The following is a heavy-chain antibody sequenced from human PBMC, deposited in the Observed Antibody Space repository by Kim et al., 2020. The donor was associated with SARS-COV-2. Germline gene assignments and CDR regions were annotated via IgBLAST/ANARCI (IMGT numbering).Heavy chain of an antibody. J-gene: IGHJ6*02. Sequence: GGSLRLSCAASGFTFSNYWMSWVRQAPGKGLEWVANIKQDGCERYSMDSVKGRFTISRDNAKNSLYLQMNSLRVEDTAMYYCARVDYGYYYYYGMDVWGQGTTVTVSS. V-gene: IGHV3-7*01. CDR1: GFTFSNYW. CDR3: ARVDYGYYYYYGMDV. CDR2: IKQDGCER. D-gene: IGHD4-17*01.